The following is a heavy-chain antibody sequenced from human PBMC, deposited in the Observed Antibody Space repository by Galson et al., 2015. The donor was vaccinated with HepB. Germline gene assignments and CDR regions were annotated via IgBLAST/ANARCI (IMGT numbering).Heavy chain of an antibody. V-gene: IGHV1-2*02. Sequence: SVKVSCKASGYSFTAYYIHWVRQAPGQGLEWMGGINPNSGAPNYAQEFQGRVTMTRDTSISTVYLELTRLKSDDSALYYCARDVYYGSGSYGAPFDYWGQGTLVTVSS. CDR2: INPNSGAP. CDR1: GYSFTAYY. D-gene: IGHD3-10*01. CDR3: ARDVYYGSGSYGAPFDY. J-gene: IGHJ4*02.